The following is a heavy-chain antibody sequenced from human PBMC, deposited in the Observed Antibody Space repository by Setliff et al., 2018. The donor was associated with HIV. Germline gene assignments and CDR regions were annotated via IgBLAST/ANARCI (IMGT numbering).Heavy chain of an antibody. J-gene: IGHJ6*02. Sequence: ASVKVSCKASGYTFTNYAMHWVRQAPGQRLEWMGWINAGNGDTKYSQKFQGRVTFTWDTSASTAYMELSSLRSEDTALYYCARDSGDDYSDYYYYGMDVWGQGATVTVSS. CDR2: INAGNGDT. CDR3: ARDSGDDYSDYYYYGMDV. V-gene: IGHV1-3*01. D-gene: IGHD4-4*01. CDR1: GYTFTNYA.